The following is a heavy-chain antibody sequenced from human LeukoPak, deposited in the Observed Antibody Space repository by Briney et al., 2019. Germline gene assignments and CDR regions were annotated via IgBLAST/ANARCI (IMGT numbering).Heavy chain of an antibody. CDR3: AKGGVRFLEWLAYMDG. CDR2: ISGSGGST. Sequence: GGSLRLSCAASGFTFSGYAMSWVRQAPGKGLEWVSAISGSGGSTYYADSVKGRFTISRDNSKNTLYLQMNSPRAEDTAVYYCAKGGVRFLEWLAYMDGWGKGTTVTVSS. J-gene: IGHJ6*03. D-gene: IGHD3-3*01. CDR1: GFTFSGYA. V-gene: IGHV3-23*01.